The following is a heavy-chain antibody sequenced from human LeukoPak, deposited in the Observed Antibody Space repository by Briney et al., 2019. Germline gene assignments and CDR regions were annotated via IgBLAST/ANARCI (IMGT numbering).Heavy chain of an antibody. Sequence: SETLSLTCTVSGGSISSGSYYWSWIRQPAGKGLEWVGRIYTSGSTNYNPSLKSRVTMSVDTSKNQFSLKLSSVTAADTAVYYCVRDYYYDSSGYWDYWGQGTLVTVSS. CDR2: IYTSGST. J-gene: IGHJ4*02. CDR3: VRDYYYDSSGYWDY. CDR1: GGSISSGSYY. D-gene: IGHD3-22*01. V-gene: IGHV4-61*02.